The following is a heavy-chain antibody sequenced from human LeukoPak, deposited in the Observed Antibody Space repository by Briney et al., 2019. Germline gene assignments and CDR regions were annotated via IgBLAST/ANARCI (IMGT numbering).Heavy chain of an antibody. CDR3: AKGNNWNYVGYFDY. CDR2: ISWNSGSI. Sequence: GGSLRLSCTASGLTFDDYAIHWVRQVPGKGLEWVSGISWNSGSIGYADSVKGRFTISRDNAKNSLYLQMNSLRAEDTALYYCAKGNNWNYVGYFDYWGQGTLVTVSS. D-gene: IGHD1-7*01. V-gene: IGHV3-9*01. J-gene: IGHJ4*02. CDR1: GLTFDDYA.